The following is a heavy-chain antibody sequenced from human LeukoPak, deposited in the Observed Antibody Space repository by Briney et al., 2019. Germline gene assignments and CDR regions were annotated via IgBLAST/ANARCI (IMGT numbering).Heavy chain of an antibody. CDR2: ISSSSSYI. CDR3: ARVRGYPYYFDY. Sequence: GGSLRLSCAASGFTFSSYSMNWVRQAPGKGLEWVSSISSSSSYIYYADSVKGRFTISRDNAKNSLYLQMNSLRAEDTAAYYCARVRGYPYYFDYWGQGTLVTVSS. J-gene: IGHJ4*02. V-gene: IGHV3-21*01. D-gene: IGHD5-12*01. CDR1: GFTFSSYS.